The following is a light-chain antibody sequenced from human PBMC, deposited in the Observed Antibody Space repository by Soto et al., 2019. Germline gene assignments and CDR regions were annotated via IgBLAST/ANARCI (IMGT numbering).Light chain of an antibody. CDR3: QHYGSSPWT. CDR2: GAS. CDR1: QSVSSN. Sequence: EIVMTQSPATLSVSPGERATLSCRASQSVSSNLAWYQQKPGQAPRLLIYGASTRATGIPDRFSGSGSGPDFTLTISRLEPEDFAVYFCQHYGSSPWTFGQGTKVDI. J-gene: IGKJ1*01. V-gene: IGKV3-20*01.